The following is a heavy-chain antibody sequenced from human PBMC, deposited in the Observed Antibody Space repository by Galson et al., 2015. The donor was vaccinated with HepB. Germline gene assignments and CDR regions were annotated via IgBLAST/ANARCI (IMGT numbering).Heavy chain of an antibody. Sequence: CAISGDSVSSNSAAWNWIRQSPSRGLEWLGRTYYRSKWYNDYAISVKSRITINADTSKNQFSLQLNSVTPEDTAVYFCAGGLHTYFDDWDQGILVAVSA. D-gene: IGHD2-21*01. CDR2: TYYRSKWYN. CDR1: GDSVSSNSAA. CDR3: AGGLHTYFDD. V-gene: IGHV6-1*01. J-gene: IGHJ4*02.